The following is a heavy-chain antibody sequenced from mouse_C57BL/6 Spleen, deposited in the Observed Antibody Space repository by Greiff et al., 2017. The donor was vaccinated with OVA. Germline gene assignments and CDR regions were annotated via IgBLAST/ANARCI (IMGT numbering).Heavy chain of an antibody. J-gene: IGHJ3*01. D-gene: IGHD2-4*01. V-gene: IGHV1-69*01. CDR2: IDPSDSYT. Sequence: QVQLQQPGAELVMPGASVKLSCKASGYTFTSYWMHWVKQRPGQGLEWIGEIDPSDSYTNYNQKFKGKSTLTVDKSSSTAYMQLSSLTSEDSAVYYGARLRDYDKAWFAYWGQGTLVTVSA. CDR3: ARLRDYDKAWFAY. CDR1: GYTFTSYW.